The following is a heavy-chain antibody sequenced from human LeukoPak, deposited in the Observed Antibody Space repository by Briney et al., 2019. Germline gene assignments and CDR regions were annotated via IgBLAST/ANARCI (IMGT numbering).Heavy chain of an antibody. V-gene: IGHV7-4-1*01. CDR2: ISTNTGNP. D-gene: IGHD6-19*01. J-gene: IGHJ4*02. CDR1: GYTFTSSA. Sequence: ASVKVSCKASGYTFTSSALNWVRQAPGQGLEWMGWISTNTGNPTYAQGFTGRFVFSLDTSVSTAYLHIGSLKAEDTAVYYCATDLKKGDSGCFDYWGQGTLVTVSS. CDR3: ATDLKKGDSGCFDY.